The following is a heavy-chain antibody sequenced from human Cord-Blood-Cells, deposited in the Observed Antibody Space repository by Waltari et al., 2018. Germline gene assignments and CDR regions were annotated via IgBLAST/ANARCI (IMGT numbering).Heavy chain of an antibody. D-gene: IGHD6-13*01. CDR1: GFPFGRYA. J-gene: IGHJ4*02. V-gene: IGHV3-30-3*01. Sequence: QVQLVESGGGVVQPGRSLRLSFAASGFPFGRYALPWVRPAPGQGLEWVAVISYDGSNKYYADSVEGRFTISRDNSKNTLYLQMNSLRAEDTAVYYCASTMAAAAVYYFDYWGQGTLVTVSS. CDR2: ISYDGSNK. CDR3: ASTMAAAAVYYFDY.